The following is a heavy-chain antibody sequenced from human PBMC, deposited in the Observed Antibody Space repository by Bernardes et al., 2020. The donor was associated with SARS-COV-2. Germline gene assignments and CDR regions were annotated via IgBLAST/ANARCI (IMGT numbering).Heavy chain of an antibody. CDR2: IYRGGSA. CDR3: ARDRGGDGYSHFDL. CDR1: GVTVTSNH. J-gene: IGHJ4*02. D-gene: IGHD5-18*01. Sequence: GGSLRLSCAASGVTVTSNHMNWVRQAPGKGLEWIAVIYRGGSAYYADSVRGRFTIPRDNSANTVFLQMSSLRAEDTAVYYCARDRGGDGYSHFDLWGQGTLVTVSS. V-gene: IGHV3-53*01.